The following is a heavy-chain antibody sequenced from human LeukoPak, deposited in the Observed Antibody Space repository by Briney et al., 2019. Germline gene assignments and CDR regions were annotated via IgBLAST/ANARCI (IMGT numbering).Heavy chain of an antibody. V-gene: IGHV3-15*01. CDR1: GFTFSSAW. Sequence: PGGSLRLSCAASGFTFSSAWMNWVRQAPGKGLEWVGRIKSKADGGTAEYTAPVKGRFTISRDDSMNTLFLQMSSLKTEDTAVYYCTRGSHSYDSSDFDYWGQGTLVTVSS. J-gene: IGHJ4*02. D-gene: IGHD3-22*01. CDR3: TRGSHSYDSSDFDY. CDR2: IKSKADGGTA.